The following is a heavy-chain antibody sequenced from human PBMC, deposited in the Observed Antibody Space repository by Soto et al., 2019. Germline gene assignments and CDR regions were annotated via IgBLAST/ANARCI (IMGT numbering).Heavy chain of an antibody. V-gene: IGHV3-23*01. D-gene: IGHD1-1*01. CDR3: AKDPPSPWTANWVDP. CDR1: GFNFNTFA. CDR2: ISSSGGSR. J-gene: IGHJ5*02. Sequence: EEQVSESGGALVQPGGSLRLSCAASGFNFNTFAMSWIRQAPGKGLEWVSHISSSGGSRDYADSVRGRFTISRDNSKYVLFLQMNSLRADDTATYYCAKDPPSPWTANWVDPWGKGTLVTVSS.